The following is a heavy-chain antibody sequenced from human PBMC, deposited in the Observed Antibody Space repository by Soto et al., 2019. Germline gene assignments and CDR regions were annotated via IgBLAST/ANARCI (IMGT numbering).Heavy chain of an antibody. CDR2: ISGSGGST. D-gene: IGHD6-13*01. V-gene: IGHV3-23*01. CDR3: AKRISTAGLIDY. CDR1: GFTFISYA. Sequence: GGSLRLSCAASGFTFISYAMSWVLQAPGKGLEWVSAISGSGGSTYYADSVKGRFTISRDNSKNTLYLQMNSLRAEDTAIFYCAKRISTAGLIDYWGQGTLVTVSS. J-gene: IGHJ4*02.